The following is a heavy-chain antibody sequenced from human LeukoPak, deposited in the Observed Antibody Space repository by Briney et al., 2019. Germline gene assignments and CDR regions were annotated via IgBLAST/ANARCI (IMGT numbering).Heavy chain of an antibody. CDR2: ISANGGNT. Sequence: GGSLRLSCSASGFTFSSYAMHWVRRAPGKGLEYVSAISANGGNTYYADSLKGRFTISRDNSKNTLYLQMSSLRVEDTAVYYCVITSATGPLDYWGQGTLVTVSS. D-gene: IGHD6-6*01. CDR3: VITSATGPLDY. CDR1: GFTFSSYA. J-gene: IGHJ4*02. V-gene: IGHV3-64D*09.